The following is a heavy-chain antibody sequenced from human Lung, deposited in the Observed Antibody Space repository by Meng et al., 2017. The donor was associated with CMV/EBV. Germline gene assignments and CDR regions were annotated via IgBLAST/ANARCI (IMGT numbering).Heavy chain of an antibody. Sequence: SXKISXAASGYTFDEYEIHWVRQAPGKGLEWVSGINWNGGNLDYADSVKGRFTISRDNARNFVYLQMNSLRTGDTALYYCAKGAAGQRLDGYLGWFDSWGQGTLVXVSS. CDR1: GYTFDEYE. V-gene: IGHV3-9*01. CDR2: INWNGGNL. CDR3: AKGAAGQRLDGYLGWFDS. D-gene: IGHD6-19*01. J-gene: IGHJ5*01.